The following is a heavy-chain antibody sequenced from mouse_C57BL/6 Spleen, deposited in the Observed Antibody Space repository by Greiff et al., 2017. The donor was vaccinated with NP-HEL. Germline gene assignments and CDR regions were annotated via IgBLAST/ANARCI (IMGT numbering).Heavy chain of an antibody. V-gene: IGHV1-64*01. D-gene: IGHD1-1*01. Sequence: QVQLKQPVAELVKPGASVKLSCKASGYTFTSYWMHWVKQRPGQGLEWIGMIHPNSGSTNYNEKFKSKATLTVDKSSSTAYMQLSSLTSEDSAVYYCAHYYGSSYVYFDVWGTGTTVTVSS. J-gene: IGHJ1*03. CDR2: IHPNSGST. CDR3: AHYYGSSYVYFDV. CDR1: GYTFTSYW.